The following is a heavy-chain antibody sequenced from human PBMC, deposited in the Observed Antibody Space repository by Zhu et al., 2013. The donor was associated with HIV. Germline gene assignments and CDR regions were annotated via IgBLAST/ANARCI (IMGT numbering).Heavy chain of an antibody. Sequence: VQLVESGGGVVQPGRSLRLSCAASGFTFSSYAMHWVRQAPGKGLEWVAVISYDGSNKYYADSVKGRFTISRDNSKNTLYLQMNSLRAEDTAVYYCARGGGMSSEYFDYWGQGTLVTVSS. CDR2: ISYDGSNK. CDR1: GFTFSSYA. D-gene: IGHD3-16*01. V-gene: IGHV3-30-3*01. J-gene: IGHJ4*02. CDR3: ARGGGMSSEYFDY.